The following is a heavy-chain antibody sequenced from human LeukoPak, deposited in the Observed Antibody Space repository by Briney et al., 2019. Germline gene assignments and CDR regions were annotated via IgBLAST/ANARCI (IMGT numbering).Heavy chain of an antibody. CDR1: GFIFSRYA. CDR3: ARDNNCRGSGSHLYYFDN. V-gene: IGHV3-30*03. Sequence: PGGSLRLSCAASGFIFSRYAMHWVRQAPGKGLEWVAVISYDGGNIYYADSVKGRFTISRDNSKNTLYLELNSLRAEDTAVYFCARDNNCRGSGSHLYYFDNWGQGTLVTVSS. CDR2: ISYDGGNI. D-gene: IGHD3-10*01. J-gene: IGHJ4*02.